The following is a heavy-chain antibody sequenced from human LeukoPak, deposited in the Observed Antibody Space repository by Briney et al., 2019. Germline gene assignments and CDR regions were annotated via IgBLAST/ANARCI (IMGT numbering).Heavy chain of an antibody. Sequence: SETLSLTCTVSGYSISSGYYWGWIRQPPGKGLEWIGSIYHSGSTYYNPSLKSRVTISVDTSKNQFSLELSSVTAADTAVYYCARVRRYYDSSGYPSYYFDYWGQGTLVTVSS. CDR3: ARVRRYYDSSGYPSYYFDY. V-gene: IGHV4-38-2*02. CDR2: IYHSGST. CDR1: GYSISSGYY. J-gene: IGHJ4*02. D-gene: IGHD3-22*01.